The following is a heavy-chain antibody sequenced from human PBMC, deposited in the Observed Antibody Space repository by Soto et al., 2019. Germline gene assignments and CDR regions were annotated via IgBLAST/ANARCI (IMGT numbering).Heavy chain of an antibody. CDR3: ARDPPPPDY. CDR2: ISAYNGNT. CDR1: GYTIASYA. V-gene: IGHV1-18*01. J-gene: IGHJ4*02. Sequence: ASVKVSCKASGYTIASYAISWMRQAPGQGLEWMGWISAYNGNTNYAQKLQGRVTMTTDTSTSTAYMELRSLRSDDTAVYYCARDPPPPDYWGQGTPVTVSS.